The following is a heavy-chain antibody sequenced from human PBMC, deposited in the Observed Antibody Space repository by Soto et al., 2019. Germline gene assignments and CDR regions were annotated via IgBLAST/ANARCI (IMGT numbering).Heavy chain of an antibody. Sequence: QITLNESGPPVVRPTETLTLTCRFSGFSLTTSGVGVGWIRQSPEKAPEGPALMYWDDDKRYSAALKSRLTITKDTSKDRVVLTVSDLDPTDRDTDYCAHRVLRTVFGLVTTSASYFDFWGQGTPVAVSS. V-gene: IGHV2-5*02. J-gene: IGHJ4*02. CDR1: GFSLTTSGVG. CDR3: AHRVLRTVFGLVTTSASYFDF. D-gene: IGHD3-3*01. CDR2: MYWDDDK.